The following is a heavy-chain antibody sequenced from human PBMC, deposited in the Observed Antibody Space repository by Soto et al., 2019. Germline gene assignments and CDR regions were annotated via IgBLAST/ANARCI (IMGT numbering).Heavy chain of an antibody. Sequence: PSETLSLTCSVSGGSMSSFYWNWIRQPPGRGLEWIGSFYYSGPTNYNPSLSSQVTISVDTSKNQFSLQLTSVTAADTAVYYCARGMSGYYFDSSGYPNPGPFDYWGQGALVT. J-gene: IGHJ4*02. D-gene: IGHD3-22*01. V-gene: IGHV4-59*01. CDR1: GGSMSSFY. CDR3: ARGMSGYYFDSSGYPNPGPFDY. CDR2: FYYSGPT.